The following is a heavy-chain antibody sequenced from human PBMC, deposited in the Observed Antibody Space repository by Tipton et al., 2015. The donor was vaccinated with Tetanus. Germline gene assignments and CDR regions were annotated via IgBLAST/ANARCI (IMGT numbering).Heavy chain of an antibody. CDR3: ARLREIVSRSGWAFDY. CDR1: GGSIGSGGYY. J-gene: IGHJ4*02. CDR2: IYYSGTI. D-gene: IGHD5/OR15-5a*01. Sequence: TLSLTCTVSGGSIGSGGYYWNWIRQLPGKGLEWIGYIYYSGTIYSNPSLKSRVTMSVDTSKKDFSVRLGSVTAADTAVYYCARLREIVSRSGWAFDYWGQGILVTVSS. V-gene: IGHV4-31*03.